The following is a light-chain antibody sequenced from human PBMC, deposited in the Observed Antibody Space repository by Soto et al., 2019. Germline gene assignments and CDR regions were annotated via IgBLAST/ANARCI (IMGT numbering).Light chain of an antibody. CDR1: SSDVGKYDR. J-gene: IGLJ1*01. CDR2: EVT. Sequence: QSALTQPPSVSGSPGQSVTISCTGASSDVGKYDRVSWYQQFPGTAPKLIIYEVTNRPSGVPARFSGSKSGNTASLTISGLQAEDEADYYCSSYAGSNTFVFGTGTKVTVL. CDR3: SSYAGSNTFV. V-gene: IGLV2-18*02.